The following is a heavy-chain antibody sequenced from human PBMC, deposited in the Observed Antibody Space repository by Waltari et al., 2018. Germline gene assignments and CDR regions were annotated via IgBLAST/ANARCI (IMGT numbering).Heavy chain of an antibody. J-gene: IGHJ3*02. D-gene: IGHD3-10*01. CDR3: ARGPILLWFAFDI. CDR1: GGSFSGYY. CDR2: INYSGST. Sequence: QVQLQQWGAGLLRPSETLSLTCAVYGGSFSGYYWSWIRQPPGKGLEWIGEINYSGSTNYNPSLESRVTISVDTSKNQFSLKLSSVTAADTAVYYCARGPILLWFAFDIWGQGTMVTVSS. V-gene: IGHV4-34*01.